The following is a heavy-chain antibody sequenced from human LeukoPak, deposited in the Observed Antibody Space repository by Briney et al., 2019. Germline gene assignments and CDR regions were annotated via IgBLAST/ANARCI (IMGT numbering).Heavy chain of an antibody. CDR2: INPNNGGT. Sequence: ASVKVSCKASGYTFTGYYIHWVRQAPGQGLEWMGSINPNNGGTKYAQNFQGRVTMARDTSITTAYMGLSSLRSDDTAVYYCAREPYEYDSSGYYFPFDSWGQGTLVTVSS. D-gene: IGHD3-22*01. CDR3: AREPYEYDSSGYYFPFDS. J-gene: IGHJ4*02. V-gene: IGHV1-2*02. CDR1: GYTFTGYY.